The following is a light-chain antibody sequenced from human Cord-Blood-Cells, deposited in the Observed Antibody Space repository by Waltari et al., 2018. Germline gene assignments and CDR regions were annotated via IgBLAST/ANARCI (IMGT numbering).Light chain of an antibody. J-gene: IGKJ3*01. V-gene: IGKV3-20*01. CDR1: QSVSSSY. CDR3: QQYGSSLFT. Sequence: EIVLTQSPGTLYLSRGERATLSCRASQSVSSSYLAWYQQKPGQAPRLLIYGASSRATGIPDRFSGSGSGTDFTLTISRLEPEDFAVYYCQQYGSSLFTFGPGTKVDIK. CDR2: GAS.